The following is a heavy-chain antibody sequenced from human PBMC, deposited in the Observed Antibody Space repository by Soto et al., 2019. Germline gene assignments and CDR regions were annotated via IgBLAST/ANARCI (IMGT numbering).Heavy chain of an antibody. V-gene: IGHV3-23*01. J-gene: IGHJ3*01. CDR3: AKTAGDCSGGSCYSQVFDL. CDR2: IRGSGGRT. CDR1: GFTFSSYA. Sequence: EVQLLESGGGLVQPGGSLRLSCAASGFTFSSYAMRWVRQAPGKGLEWVSTIRGSGGRTYYADSVKGRFTISRDNSKNTLYVEMKRLRADDTAVYYCAKTAGDCSGGSCYSQVFDLWGQGTVVTVSS. D-gene: IGHD2-15*01.